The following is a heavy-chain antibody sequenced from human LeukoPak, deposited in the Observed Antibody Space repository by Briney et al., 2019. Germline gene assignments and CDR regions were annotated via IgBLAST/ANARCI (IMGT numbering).Heavy chain of an antibody. V-gene: IGHV3-30*04. J-gene: IGHJ4*02. Sequence: GGSLRLSCAASGFTFSSYTMHWVRQAPGKGLEWVALTSSDGNKYFADSVQGRFTISRDNSRNTVYLQLDSLRPDDTAVYYCARERGTRALYFDNWGQGTLVTVSS. D-gene: IGHD3-16*01. CDR2: TSSDGNK. CDR1: GFTFSSYT. CDR3: ARERGTRALYFDN.